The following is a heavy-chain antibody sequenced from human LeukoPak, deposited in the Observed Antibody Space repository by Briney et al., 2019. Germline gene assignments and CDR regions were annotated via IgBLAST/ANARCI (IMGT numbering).Heavy chain of an antibody. Sequence: SVKVSCKASGGTFSSYAISWVRQAPGQGLEWMGGIIPIFGTANYAQKFQGRVTITADESTSTAYMELSSLRSEDTAVYYCAREAGSGSYAAFWGQGTLVTISS. J-gene: IGHJ4*02. CDR3: AREAGSGSYAAF. D-gene: IGHD3-10*01. V-gene: IGHV1-69*13. CDR1: GGTFSSYA. CDR2: IIPIFGTA.